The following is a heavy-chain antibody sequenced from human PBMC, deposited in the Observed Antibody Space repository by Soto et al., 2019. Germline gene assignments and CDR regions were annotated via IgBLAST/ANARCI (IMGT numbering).Heavy chain of an antibody. V-gene: IGHV4-59*12. D-gene: IGHD3-10*01. Sequence: PSETLSLTCTVSGGSISSYYWSWIRQPPGKGLEWIGYIYYSGSTNYNPSLKSRLTISLDRSKNQFSLRLTSVTAADTAVYYCAADYGSGSYRFDYWGQGTRVTVSS. CDR3: AADYGSGSYRFDY. J-gene: IGHJ4*02. CDR2: IYYSGST. CDR1: GGSISSYY.